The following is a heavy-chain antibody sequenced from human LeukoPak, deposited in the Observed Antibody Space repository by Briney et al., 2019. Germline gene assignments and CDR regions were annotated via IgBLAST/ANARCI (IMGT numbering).Heavy chain of an antibody. CDR3: ARGRDGYNFLNRGEYYYFDY. Sequence: PSETLSLTCTVSGGSISNGNYYWSWIRQPAGKGLEWIGRIYTSGSTAYNPSLKSRVTISVDTSKNQFSLKLSSMTAADTAVYFCARGRDGYNFLNRGEYYYFDYWGQGTLVTVSS. CDR1: GGSISNGNYY. CDR2: IYTSGST. V-gene: IGHV4-61*02. D-gene: IGHD5-24*01. J-gene: IGHJ4*02.